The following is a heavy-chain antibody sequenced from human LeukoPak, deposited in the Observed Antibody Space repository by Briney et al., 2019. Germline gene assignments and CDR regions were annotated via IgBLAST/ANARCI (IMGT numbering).Heavy chain of an antibody. CDR1: GFTFSNAW. CDR2: IKKNTDGGTT. J-gene: IGHJ5*02. D-gene: IGHD1-14*01. CDR3: TTTYTP. Sequence: PGGSLRLSCAASGFTFSNAWMSWVRQAPGKGLEWVGRIKKNTDGGTTDYAAPVKGRFTISRNDSKDTLYLQMDSLKTEDTAVYYCTTTYTPWGQGTLVTVSS. V-gene: IGHV3-15*01.